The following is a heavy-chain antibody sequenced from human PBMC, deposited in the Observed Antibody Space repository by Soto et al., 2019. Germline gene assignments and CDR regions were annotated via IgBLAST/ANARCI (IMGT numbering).Heavy chain of an antibody. J-gene: IGHJ6*02. CDR2: IVVGSGNT. V-gene: IGHV1-58*01. Sequence: SVKVSCKASGFTFTSSAVQWVRQARGQRLEWIGWIVVGSGNTNYAQKFQERVTITRDMSTSTAYMELSSLRSEDTAVYYCAADSRYCSSTSCYYYYGMDVWGQGTTVTVSS. CDR1: GFTFTSSA. CDR3: AADSRYCSSTSCYYYYGMDV. D-gene: IGHD2-2*01.